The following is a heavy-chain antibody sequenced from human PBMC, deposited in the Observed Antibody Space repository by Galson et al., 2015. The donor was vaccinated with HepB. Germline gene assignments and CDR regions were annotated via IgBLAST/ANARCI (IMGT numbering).Heavy chain of an antibody. Sequence: LTCTVSDGSISGSSDFWGWIRQPPGKGLEWIGHIYYTGTTHSNPSLKSRVTISVDTSKNQFSLSLRSLTAADTAIYFCARRTFNYFDPWSQGARVTVSS. V-gene: IGHV4-39*01. J-gene: IGHJ5*02. CDR3: ARRTFNYFDP. CDR1: DGSISGSSDF. D-gene: IGHD5-24*01. CDR2: IYYTGTT.